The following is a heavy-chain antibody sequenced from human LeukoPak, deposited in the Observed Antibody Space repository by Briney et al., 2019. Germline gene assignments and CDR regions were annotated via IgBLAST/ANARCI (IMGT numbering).Heavy chain of an antibody. CDR1: GFTFSSYS. J-gene: IGHJ6*03. D-gene: IGHD2-2*01. CDR2: ISSSSSNI. CDR3: ARIPPDIVVVPAANPDHGAMDV. Sequence: GGSLRLSCAASGFTFSSYSMNWVRQAPGKGLEWVSSISSSSSNIYYADSVKGRFTISRDNAKNSLYLQMNSLRAEDTAVYYCARIPPDIVVVPAANPDHGAMDVWGKGTTVTVSS. V-gene: IGHV3-21*01.